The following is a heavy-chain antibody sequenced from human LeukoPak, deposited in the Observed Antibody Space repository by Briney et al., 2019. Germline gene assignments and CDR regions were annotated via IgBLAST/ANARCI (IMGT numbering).Heavy chain of an antibody. D-gene: IGHD2-8*02. Sequence: GESLRLSCAASGFTFSNHWLHWVRQAPGKGLVWVSRINSDGTSTIYADSVKGRFTISRDNAKSTVYLQMNSLRAEDTAVYYCARTGTGGDLDIWGQGTMVTVSS. CDR2: INSDGTST. CDR1: GFTFSNHW. J-gene: IGHJ3*02. CDR3: ARTGTGGDLDI. V-gene: IGHV3-74*01.